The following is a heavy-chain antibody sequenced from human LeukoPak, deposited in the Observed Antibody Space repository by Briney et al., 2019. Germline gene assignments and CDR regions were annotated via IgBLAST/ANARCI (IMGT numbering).Heavy chain of an antibody. J-gene: IGHJ4*02. CDR3: ARGKYDSSGYPLLGFDY. CDR1: GFTFSRYW. V-gene: IGHV3-7*01. D-gene: IGHD3-22*01. CDR2: IKEDGSDK. Sequence: GGSLRLSCAASGFTFSRYWMSWVRQAPGKGLEWVANIKEDGSDKYYVDSVKGRFTISRDNAEKSLYLQMNSLRAEDTAVYYCARGKYDSSGYPLLGFDYWGQGTLVTVSS.